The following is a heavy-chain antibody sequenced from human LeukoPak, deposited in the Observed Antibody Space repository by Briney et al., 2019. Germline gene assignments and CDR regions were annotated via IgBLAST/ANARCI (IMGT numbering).Heavy chain of an antibody. CDR1: GYTFTSYD. J-gene: IGHJ6*03. V-gene: IGHV1-8*03. CDR3: ARGVRPKWGERSGSYYTSYYYYYMDV. Sequence: GASVKVSCKASGYTFTSYDINWVRQATGQGLEWMGWMNPNSGNTGYAQKFQGRVTITRNTSISTAYMELSSLRSEDTAVYYCARGVRPKWGERSGSYYTSYYYYYMDVWGKGTTVTVSS. CDR2: MNPNSGNT. D-gene: IGHD3-10*01.